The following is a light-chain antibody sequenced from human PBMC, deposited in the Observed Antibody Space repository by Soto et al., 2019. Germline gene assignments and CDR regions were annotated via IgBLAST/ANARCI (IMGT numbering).Light chain of an antibody. J-gene: IGKJ4*01. CDR1: QSVLYSSNNKNY. Sequence: DLVMTQSPDSLAVSLGERATIKCKSSQSVLYSSNNKNYLAWYQQKPGQPPKLLIYCASTRESGVPDRFSGCGSGTDFTLTISSLQAEDVTIYYCKQYYSTPLTFGGGPRWRSN. CDR3: KQYYSTPLT. CDR2: CAS. V-gene: IGKV4-1*01.